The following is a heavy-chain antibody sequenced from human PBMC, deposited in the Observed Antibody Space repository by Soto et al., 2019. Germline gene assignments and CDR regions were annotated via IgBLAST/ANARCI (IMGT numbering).Heavy chain of an antibody. CDR1: GFAFGDYA. CDR2: INWNSGSI. CDR3: VKDESINWYSGHFRH. D-gene: IGHD6-13*01. V-gene: IGHV3-9*01. Sequence: GGSLRLSCAASGFAFGDYAMHWVRQVQGKGLEWVSGINWNSGSIGYGDSVKGRFAISRDNAKNSLHLQMNSLSAEDTAFYYCVKDESINWYSGHFRHWGQGTLVTVSS. J-gene: IGHJ1*01.